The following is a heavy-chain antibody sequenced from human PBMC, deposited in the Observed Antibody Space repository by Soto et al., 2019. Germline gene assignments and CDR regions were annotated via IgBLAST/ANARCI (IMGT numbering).Heavy chain of an antibody. CDR3: AADSHKGY. D-gene: IGHD3-22*01. Sequence: EEQLVESGGDLVQTGGSLRLSCAASGFTVSNNYMSWVRQAPGKGLEWVSLIYSGGSTYYADSVKGRFTISRDSSKNTLDLQMNSLRDEDKAMYYCAADSHKGYWGQGTLVNVSS. V-gene: IGHV3-66*01. CDR2: IYSGGST. J-gene: IGHJ4*02. CDR1: GFTVSNNY.